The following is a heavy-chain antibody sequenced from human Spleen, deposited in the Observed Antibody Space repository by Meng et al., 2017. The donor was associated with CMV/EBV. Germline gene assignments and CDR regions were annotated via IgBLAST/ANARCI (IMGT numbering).Heavy chain of an antibody. CDR2: ISAYHGNT. Sequence: QVVWVQSGAEMKKPGASVKVSCRASGYPFATYGITWVRQAPGQSLEWLGWISAYHGNTNYAQKLQGRVTMTTDTSTSTVYMELSSLRSEDTAVYYCARGPTTYYDILTGPSDYWGQGTLVTVSS. CDR1: GYPFATYG. D-gene: IGHD3-9*01. J-gene: IGHJ4*02. V-gene: IGHV1-18*01. CDR3: ARGPTTYYDILTGPSDY.